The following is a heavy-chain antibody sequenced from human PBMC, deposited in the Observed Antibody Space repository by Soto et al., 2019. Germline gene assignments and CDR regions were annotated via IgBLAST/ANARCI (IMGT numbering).Heavy chain of an antibody. CDR1: GYTFTDYG. CDR2: ISTYNGNT. Sequence: QVQLVQSGAEVKKPGASVKVSCKASGYTFTDYGISWVRQAPGQGLEWMGWISTYNGNTIYAQKIQGRVTMTTATSTSTAYVELRSLRSDDTAVYYFAREEGISDWHAFDYWGQGTLVTVSS. CDR3: AREEGISDWHAFDY. D-gene: IGHD6-19*01. V-gene: IGHV1-18*04. J-gene: IGHJ4*02.